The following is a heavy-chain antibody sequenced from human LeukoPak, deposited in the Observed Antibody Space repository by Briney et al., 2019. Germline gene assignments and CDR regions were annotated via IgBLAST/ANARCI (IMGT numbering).Heavy chain of an antibody. Sequence: GGSLRLSCAASGLTFSSYSMNWVRQAPGKGLEWVSYISSSSSTIYYADSVKGRFTISRDNAKNSLYLQMNSLRAEDTAVYYCAREVEGYYGMDVWGQGTTVTVSS. CDR1: GLTFSSYS. D-gene: IGHD1-26*01. J-gene: IGHJ6*02. V-gene: IGHV3-48*04. CDR3: AREVEGYYGMDV. CDR2: ISSSSSTI.